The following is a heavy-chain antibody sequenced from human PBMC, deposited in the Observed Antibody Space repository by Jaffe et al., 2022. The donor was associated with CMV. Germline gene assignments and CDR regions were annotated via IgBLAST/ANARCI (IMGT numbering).Heavy chain of an antibody. V-gene: IGHV1-2*02. D-gene: IGHD1-7*01. Sequence: QVQLVQSGAEVKKPGASVKVSCKASGYTFTGYYMHWVRQAPGQGLEWMGWINPNSGGTNYAQKFQGRVTMTRDTSISTAYMELSRLRSDDTAVYYCARERVTGTTGRIDWYFDLWGRGTLVTVSS. CDR3: ARERVTGTTGRIDWYFDL. CDR2: INPNSGGT. CDR1: GYTFTGYY. J-gene: IGHJ2*01.